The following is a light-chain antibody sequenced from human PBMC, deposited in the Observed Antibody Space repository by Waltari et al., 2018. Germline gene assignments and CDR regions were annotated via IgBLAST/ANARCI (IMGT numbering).Light chain of an antibody. J-gene: IGKJ5*01. Sequence: IVLTQSPATLSLSPGERATLSCRTSQSVNSYFAWYQHKPGQAPRLLIYDASNRATGIPARFSGSGSGTDFTLTISSLEPDDFALYYCQQRFTWPSITFGQGTRLEIK. CDR2: DAS. CDR3: QQRFTWPSIT. CDR1: QSVNSY. V-gene: IGKV3-11*01.